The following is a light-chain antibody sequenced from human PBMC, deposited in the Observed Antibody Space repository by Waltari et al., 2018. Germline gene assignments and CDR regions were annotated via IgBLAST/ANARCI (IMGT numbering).Light chain of an antibody. V-gene: IGKV3-20*01. CDR3: QQYVRLPVS. CDR1: QSVSRS. CDR2: GAS. Sequence: ELVLTQSPGTLSLSPGERATLSCRASQSVSRSLAWYQQKPGQAPRLLIYGASSRATGVPDRFSGSGSGTDFSLTISRLEPEDFAVYYCQQYVRLPVSFGQGTKVEIK. J-gene: IGKJ1*01.